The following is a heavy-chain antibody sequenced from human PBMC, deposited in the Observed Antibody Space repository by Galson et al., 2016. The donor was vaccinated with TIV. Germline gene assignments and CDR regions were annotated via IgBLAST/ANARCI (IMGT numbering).Heavy chain of an antibody. CDR2: IIPLFGEA. V-gene: IGHV1-69*13. Sequence: SVKFSCKASGGTFSSFVVTWVRQAPGQGLEWMGGIIPLFGEAHYAQKFQGRVTISADESTSTVYMELRSLRSGDTAVYYCAKCRNTAMDTYYYYYGLDVWGQGTTVTVSS. J-gene: IGHJ6*02. CDR3: AKCRNTAMDTYYYYYGLDV. CDR1: GGTFSSFV. D-gene: IGHD5-18*01.